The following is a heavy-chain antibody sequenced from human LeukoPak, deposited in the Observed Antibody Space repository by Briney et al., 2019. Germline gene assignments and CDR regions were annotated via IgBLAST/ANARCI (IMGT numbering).Heavy chain of an antibody. J-gene: IGHJ5*02. V-gene: IGHV4-59*01. CDR3: ARAGPWQIDP. CDR1: GASMNSYY. D-gene: IGHD3-10*01. CDR2: VFYTGTS. Sequence: SETLSLTCTVSGASMNSYYWTWIRQPPGKGLERIGHVFYTGTSNYNPSLKSRVTISLDRSNKQFFLRLTSVTSADTAVYYCARAGPWQIDPWGQGTLVAVSS.